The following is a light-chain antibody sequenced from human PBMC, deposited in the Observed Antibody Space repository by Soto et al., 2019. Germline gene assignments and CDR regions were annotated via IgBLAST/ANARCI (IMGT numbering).Light chain of an antibody. CDR1: QSVSIN. J-gene: IGKJ4*01. CDR2: GES. Sequence: EIAMTQSPVTLSASPGERVTLSCRASQSVSINLAWYQQRPGQAPRVLIYGESNRASGIPDRFSGSGSGTDFTLTISSLEPDDLALYYCQQYKDWPPLTFGGGTRVEIK. V-gene: IGKV3D-15*01. CDR3: QQYKDWPPLT.